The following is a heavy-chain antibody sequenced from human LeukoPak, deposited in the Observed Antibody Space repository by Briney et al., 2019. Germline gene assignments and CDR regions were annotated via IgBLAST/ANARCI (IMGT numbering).Heavy chain of an antibody. CDR2: IYTSGST. J-gene: IGHJ5*02. CDR1: GGSISNYY. D-gene: IGHD3-22*01. V-gene: IGHV4-4*07. Sequence: SETLSLTCTVSGGSISNYYWSWSRQPAGTGLEWIGRIYTSGSTNYNPALKSRVTMSLDTYKNQFSLRLSSVTAADTAVYYCARDPHYYDSSGYPDYYNWFDPWGQGTLVTVSS. CDR3: ARDPHYYDSSGYPDYYNWFDP.